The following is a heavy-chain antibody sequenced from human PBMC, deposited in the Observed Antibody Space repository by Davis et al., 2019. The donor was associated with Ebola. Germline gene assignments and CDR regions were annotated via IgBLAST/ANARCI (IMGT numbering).Heavy chain of an antibody. Sequence: MPSETLSLTCAVSGGSISSSNWWSWVRHPPGKGLEWIGEIYHSGSTNSHPSLNSRVTISVDPSKNQFSRKLSSVTAADTAVYYCARVVPFSRIRMDVWGQGTTVTVSS. V-gene: IGHV4-4*02. D-gene: IGHD2/OR15-2a*01. CDR2: IYHSGST. J-gene: IGHJ6*02. CDR1: GGSISSSNW. CDR3: ARVVPFSRIRMDV.